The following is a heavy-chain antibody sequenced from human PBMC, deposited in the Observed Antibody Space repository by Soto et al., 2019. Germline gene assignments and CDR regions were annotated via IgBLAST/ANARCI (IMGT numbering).Heavy chain of an antibody. Sequence: QVQLQESGPGLVKPSQTLSLTCTVSGGSISSGGYYWSWIRQHPGKGLEWIGYIYYSGSTQYNQSQKSRVTIAVDTSKNQSPLKLSSATAADTAVYYCARTLYVDIVATIYFDYCGQGTLVTVSS. CDR1: GGSISSGGYY. V-gene: IGHV4-31*03. D-gene: IGHD5-12*01. CDR3: ARTLYVDIVATIYFDY. CDR2: IYYSGST. J-gene: IGHJ4*02.